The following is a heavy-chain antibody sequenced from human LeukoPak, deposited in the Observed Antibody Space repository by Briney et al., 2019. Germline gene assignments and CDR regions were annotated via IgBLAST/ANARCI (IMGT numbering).Heavy chain of an antibody. V-gene: IGHV3-48*01. CDR1: GFTFSSYS. CDR2: ISSSSSIL. Sequence: GGSLRLSCAASGFTFSSYSMNWVRQAPGKGLEWGSFISSSSSILYYADSVKGRFTISRDNAKNSLYLQMNSLRAEDTAVYYCARDWNYGDYWGQGTLVTVSS. CDR3: ARDWNYGDY. J-gene: IGHJ4*02. D-gene: IGHD3-3*01.